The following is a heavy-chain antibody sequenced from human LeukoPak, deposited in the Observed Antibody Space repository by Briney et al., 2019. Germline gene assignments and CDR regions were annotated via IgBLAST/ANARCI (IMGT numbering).Heavy chain of an antibody. J-gene: IGHJ4*02. Sequence: ASVKVSCKASGYTFTSYDINWVRQATGQGLEWMGWMNPNSGNTGYAQKFQGRVTMTRNTSISTAYRELSSLRSEDTAVYYCARSWVAAAACFDYWGQGTLVTVSS. CDR1: GYTFTSYD. D-gene: IGHD6-13*01. CDR3: ARSWVAAAACFDY. CDR2: MNPNSGNT. V-gene: IGHV1-8*02.